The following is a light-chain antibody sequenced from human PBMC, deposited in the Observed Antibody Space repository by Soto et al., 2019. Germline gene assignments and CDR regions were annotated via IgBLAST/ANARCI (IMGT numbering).Light chain of an antibody. Sequence: QSVLTQPPSASGTPGQRVTISCSGSNSDIGTNPVNWYQHLPRTAPKLLIYSNNKRPSGVPDRFSGSKSGTSASLVISGLQSEDEADYYCAAWDDSLNGPVFGGGTKLTVL. CDR3: AAWDDSLNGPV. J-gene: IGLJ2*01. V-gene: IGLV1-44*01. CDR2: SNN. CDR1: NSDIGTNP.